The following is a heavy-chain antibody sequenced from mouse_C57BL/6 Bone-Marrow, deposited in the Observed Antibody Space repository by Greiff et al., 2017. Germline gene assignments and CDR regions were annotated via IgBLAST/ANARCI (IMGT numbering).Heavy chain of an antibody. V-gene: IGHV5-6*01. J-gene: IGHJ2*01. CDR1: GFTFSSYG. D-gene: IGHD1-1*01. CDR3: ARHAYGSRYRYYVDY. Sequence: EVKLVESGGDLVKPGGSLKLSCAASGFTFSSYGMSWVRQTPDKRLEWVATISSGGSYTYYPDSVKGRFNIARDNAKNTLYLQMSSLKSEDTAMYYCARHAYGSRYRYYVDYWGQGTTLTVSS. CDR2: ISSGGSYT.